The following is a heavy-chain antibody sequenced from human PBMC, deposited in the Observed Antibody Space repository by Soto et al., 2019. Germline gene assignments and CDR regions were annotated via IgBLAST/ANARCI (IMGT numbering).Heavy chain of an antibody. CDR2: IPSRGRP. Sequence: QVQLRESGPGMVKPSQTLSLTCSASGASVAGGSYYWSWVRQPPGKGLEWIGYIPSRGRPFYNPSLTSRSTIAADTSKTQLSLKLPSVTAASTAVYYCARDAYSGYDFGLWGQGTLVTVSS. V-gene: IGHV4-30-4*01. D-gene: IGHD5-12*01. J-gene: IGHJ5*02. CDR1: GASVAGGSYY. CDR3: ARDAYSGYDFGL.